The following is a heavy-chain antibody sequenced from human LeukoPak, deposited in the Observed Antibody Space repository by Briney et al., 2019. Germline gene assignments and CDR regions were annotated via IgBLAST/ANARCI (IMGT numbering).Heavy chain of an antibody. J-gene: IGHJ5*02. CDR2: ISSSSSYT. Sequence: GGSLRLSCAASGFTFSTYSMNWIRQAPGKGLEGVSYISSSSSYTTYADSVKGRFTISRDNAKNSLYLQINSLRAEDTAVYYCARDITGYCSGGSCPRPFDPWGQGTLVTVSS. V-gene: IGHV3-21*05. CDR3: ARDITGYCSGGSCPRPFDP. D-gene: IGHD2-15*01. CDR1: GFTFSTYS.